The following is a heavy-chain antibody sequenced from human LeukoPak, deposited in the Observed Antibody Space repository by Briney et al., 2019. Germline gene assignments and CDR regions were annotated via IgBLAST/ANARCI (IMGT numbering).Heavy chain of an antibody. CDR3: ARQHDSYHYYYVDV. J-gene: IGHJ6*03. D-gene: IGHD6-13*01. CDR2: LYHSDSI. V-gene: IGHV4-38-2*01. Sequence: TLSLTCAVSGYPISSGYYWIWIRQPPGKGLEWIGSLYHSDSIYYNPSLESRVTMSVDTSKNQFSLKLSFVTAADTAVYYCARQHDSYHYYYVDVWGKGTTVTVSS. CDR1: GYPISSGYY.